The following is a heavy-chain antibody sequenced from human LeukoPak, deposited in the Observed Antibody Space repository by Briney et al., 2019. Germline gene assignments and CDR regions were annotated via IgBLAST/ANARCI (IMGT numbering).Heavy chain of an antibody. CDR2: IYYSGST. CDR1: GVSISSYY. V-gene: IGHV4-59*01. D-gene: IGHD5-24*01. Sequence: SETLSHTCTVSGVSISSYYWSWIRLPPGKGLEWIGYIYYSGSTNYNPSLKSRVTISVDTSKNQFSLKLSSVTAADTAVYYCARELELATPDYWGQGTLVTVSS. J-gene: IGHJ4*02. CDR3: ARELELATPDY.